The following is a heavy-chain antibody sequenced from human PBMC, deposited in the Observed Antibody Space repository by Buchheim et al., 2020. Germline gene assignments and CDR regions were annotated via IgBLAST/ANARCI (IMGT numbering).Heavy chain of an antibody. CDR1: GGSISSGSYY. CDR3: ARDQELNWFDP. V-gene: IGHV4-61*02. J-gene: IGHJ5*02. CDR2: SYKSGST. Sequence: QVQLQESGPGLVKPSHTLSLTCTVSGGSISSGSYYWSWIRQPAGKGLEWIGRSYKSGSTNYNPSLKSRFTISVDTSKNQFSLKLTSVTAEDTAVYYCARDQELNWFDPWGQGTL. D-gene: IGHD1-26*01.